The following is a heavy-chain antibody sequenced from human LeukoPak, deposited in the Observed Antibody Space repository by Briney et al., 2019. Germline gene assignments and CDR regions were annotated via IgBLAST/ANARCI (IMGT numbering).Heavy chain of an antibody. CDR1: SGSISNYY. D-gene: IGHD6-19*01. V-gene: IGHV4-59*01. J-gene: IGHJ4*02. CDR2: IYYSGST. CDR3: ARLAHPTSSGWHFDY. Sequence: SETLSLTFTVSSGSISNYYWSWIRQPPGKGLEWIGYIYYSGSTNYNPSLKSRVTISVDASKNQFSLKLTSVTAADTAVYYCARLAHPTSSGWHFDYWGQGTLVTVSS.